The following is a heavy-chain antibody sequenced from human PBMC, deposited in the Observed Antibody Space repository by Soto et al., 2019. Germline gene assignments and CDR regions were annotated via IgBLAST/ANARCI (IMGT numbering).Heavy chain of an antibody. V-gene: IGHV1-18*04. Sequence: GSSVKVSFKASGYTFTSDGISWLLHAPVQVLELMGWISAYNGNTNYAQKLQGRVTLTTDTSTSTAYMELRSLRSDDTAVYYCARDSKLAAAGTVNYYYGMDVWGQGTTVTVSS. D-gene: IGHD6-13*01. J-gene: IGHJ6*02. CDR3: ARDSKLAAAGTVNYYYGMDV. CDR1: GYTFTSDG. CDR2: ISAYNGNT.